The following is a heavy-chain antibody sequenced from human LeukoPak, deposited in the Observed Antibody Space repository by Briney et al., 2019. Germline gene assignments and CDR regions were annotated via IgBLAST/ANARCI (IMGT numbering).Heavy chain of an antibody. Sequence: ASVKVSCKVSGYTLTELSIHWVRQAPGKGLEWMGGVNPEDGETIYAQKFQGRVTMTEDTPIDTTYIEVSSLRSEDTAVYFCAIAQSWKAGWFDPWGQGTLVTVSS. V-gene: IGHV1-24*01. CDR2: VNPEDGET. D-gene: IGHD1-1*01. J-gene: IGHJ5*02. CDR3: AIAQSWKAGWFDP. CDR1: GYTLTELS.